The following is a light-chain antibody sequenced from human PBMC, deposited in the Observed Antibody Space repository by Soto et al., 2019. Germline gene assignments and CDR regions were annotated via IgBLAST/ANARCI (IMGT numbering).Light chain of an antibody. CDR3: QQANSFPRT. CDR2: AAS. V-gene: IGKV1D-12*01. Sequence: DFKMTQSPSSVSASVGAXVTITCRASQGISSWLAWYQQKPGKAPKLMIYAASSLQSGVPSRFSGSGSGTDFTLTISSLQAEDVATYYCQQANSFPRTFGQGTRLEIK. J-gene: IGKJ5*01. CDR1: QGISSW.